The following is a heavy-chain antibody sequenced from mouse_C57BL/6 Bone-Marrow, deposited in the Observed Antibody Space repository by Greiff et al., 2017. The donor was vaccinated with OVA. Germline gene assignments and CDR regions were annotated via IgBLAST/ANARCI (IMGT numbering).Heavy chain of an antibody. J-gene: IGHJ2*01. V-gene: IGHV1-54*01. D-gene: IGHD3-1*01. CDR2: INPGSGGT. Sequence: VQLQQSGAELVRPGTSVKVSCKASGYAFTNYLIEWVKQRPGQGLEWIGVINPGSGGTNYNEKFKGKATLTADKSSSTAYMQLSSLTSEDSAVYFCARNSGYCDYWGQGTTLTVSS. CDR3: ARNSGYCDY. CDR1: GYAFTNYL.